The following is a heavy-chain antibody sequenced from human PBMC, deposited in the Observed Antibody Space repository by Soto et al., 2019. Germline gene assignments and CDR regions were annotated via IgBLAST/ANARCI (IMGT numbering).Heavy chain of an antibody. V-gene: IGHV4-30-4*01. CDR1: GGSISSGDYY. D-gene: IGHD3-10*01. CDR2: IYYSGST. CDR3: ARGFRGVYFDF. J-gene: IGHJ4*02. Sequence: PSETLSLTCTVSGGSISSGDYYWSWIRQPPGKGLEWIGYIYYSGSTYYNPSLKSRLTISIDTSKNQFSLKLSSVTAADTAMYFCARGFRGVYFDFWGQGTLVTVSS.